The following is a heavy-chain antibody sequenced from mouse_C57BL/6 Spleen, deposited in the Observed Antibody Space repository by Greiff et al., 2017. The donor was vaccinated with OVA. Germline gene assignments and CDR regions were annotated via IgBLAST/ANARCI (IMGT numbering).Heavy chain of an antibody. CDR3: ARLGTTVALYYYAMDY. CDR2: IRNKANGYTT. Sequence: DVMLVESGGGLVQPGGSLSLSCAASGFTFTDYYMSWVRQPPGTALEWLGFIRNKANGYTTEYSASVKGRFTISRDNSQSILYLQMNALRAEDSATYYCARLGTTVALYYYAMDYWGQGTSVTVSS. D-gene: IGHD1-1*01. CDR1: GFTFTDYY. J-gene: IGHJ4*01. V-gene: IGHV7-3*01.